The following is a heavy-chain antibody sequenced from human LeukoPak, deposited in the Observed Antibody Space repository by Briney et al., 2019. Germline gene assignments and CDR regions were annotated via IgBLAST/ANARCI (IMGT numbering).Heavy chain of an antibody. V-gene: IGHV3-11*04. Sequence: SGGSLRLSCVGSGFNFDDYYMSWIRQAPGKGLEWVSYISSSSGSMYYLDSVKGRFTISRDNAKNSLYLQMNSLQVEDSAVYFCARAGISGYFYPNEYFNHWGPGTRVLVSS. J-gene: IGHJ1*01. CDR3: ARAGISGYFYPNEYFNH. CDR2: ISSSSGSM. D-gene: IGHD3-22*01. CDR1: GFNFDDYY.